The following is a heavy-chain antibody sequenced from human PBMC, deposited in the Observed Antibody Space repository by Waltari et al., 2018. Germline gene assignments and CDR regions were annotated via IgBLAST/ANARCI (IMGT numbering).Heavy chain of an antibody. J-gene: IGHJ4*02. CDR3: ARRAEDGHVDY. Sequence: EVQLVESGGGVIQPGGSLRLSCAASGFIVTSKYMSWVRQAPGMGLGWVSVIYDGGDTNDADSVKERFTISRDKSKNMLFRQVNSLRAEDTAVYYCARRAEDGHVDYWGQGTLVTVSS. CDR2: IYDGGDT. D-gene: IGHD2-15*01. CDR1: GFIVTSKY. V-gene: IGHV3-53*01.